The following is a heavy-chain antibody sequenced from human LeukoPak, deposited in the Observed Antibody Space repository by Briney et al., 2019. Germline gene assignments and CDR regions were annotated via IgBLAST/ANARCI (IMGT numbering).Heavy chain of an antibody. V-gene: IGHV4-61*02. J-gene: IGHJ4*02. D-gene: IGHD6-13*01. Sequence: SETLSLTCTVSGGSISSGSYYWSWIRQPAGKGLEWIGRIYTSGSTNYNPSLKSRVTLSVDTSKNQFSLKLSSVTAADTAVYYCARAHRRWAAAGSFDYWGQGTLVTVSS. CDR1: GGSISSGSYY. CDR2: IYTSGST. CDR3: ARAHRRWAAAGSFDY.